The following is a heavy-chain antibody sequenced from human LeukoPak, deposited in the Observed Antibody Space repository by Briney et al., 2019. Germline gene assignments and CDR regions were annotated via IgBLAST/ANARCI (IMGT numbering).Heavy chain of an antibody. D-gene: IGHD6-19*01. J-gene: IGHJ5*02. Sequence: GRSLTLSCAVSGFTFNVYGMRWVRQAPGKVRGWVAAISPDGRKTYSGNSVKGRFTISRANSKNTSLLEATTLRPADTSINYRAKDAGQWQNRTWFAPWGQGTLVIASS. CDR1: GFTFNVYG. CDR3: AKDAGQWQNRTWFAP. V-gene: IGHV3-30*18. CDR2: ISPDGRKT.